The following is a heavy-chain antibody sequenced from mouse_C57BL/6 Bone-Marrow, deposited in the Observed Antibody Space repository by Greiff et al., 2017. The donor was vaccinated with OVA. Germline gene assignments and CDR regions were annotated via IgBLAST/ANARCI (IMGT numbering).Heavy chain of an antibody. Sequence: EVQLVESGGDLVKPGGSLKLSCAASGFTFSSYGMSWVRQTPDKRLEWVATISSGGSYTYYPDSVKGRFTISRDNAKNTLYLQMSSLKSEDTAMYYCARRNGYYAFAYWGQGTLVTVSA. CDR2: ISSGGSYT. J-gene: IGHJ3*01. V-gene: IGHV5-6*01. D-gene: IGHD2-3*01. CDR3: ARRNGYYAFAY. CDR1: GFTFSSYG.